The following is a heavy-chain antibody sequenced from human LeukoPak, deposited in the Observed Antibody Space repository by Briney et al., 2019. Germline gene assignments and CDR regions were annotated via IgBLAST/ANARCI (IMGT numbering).Heavy chain of an antibody. D-gene: IGHD3-9*01. Sequence: GGSLRLSCAASAFTFTNYNMIWVRQAPGKGLEGVSSISSSSTYIYYADSVKGRFTISRDDAKHSLFLQMNSLRAEDTAVYYCGTADLTGYYGGDYWGQGTLVTVSS. V-gene: IGHV3-21*01. J-gene: IGHJ4*02. CDR1: AFTFTNYN. CDR3: GTADLTGYYGGDY. CDR2: ISSSSTYI.